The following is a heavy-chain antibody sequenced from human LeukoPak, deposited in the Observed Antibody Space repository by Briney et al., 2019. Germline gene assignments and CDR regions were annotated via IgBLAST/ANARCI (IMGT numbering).Heavy chain of an antibody. D-gene: IGHD2-2*01. CDR2: IYYSGST. J-gene: IGHJ5*02. CDR1: GGSISSSSYY. V-gene: IGHV4-39*07. Sequence: KASETLSLTCTVSGGSISSSSYYWGWIRQPPGKGLEWIGSIYYSGSTYYNPSLKSRVTISVDTSKNQFSLKLSSVTAADTAVYYCASFPYCSSTSCYLWNWFDPWGQGTLVTVSS. CDR3: ASFPYCSSTSCYLWNWFDP.